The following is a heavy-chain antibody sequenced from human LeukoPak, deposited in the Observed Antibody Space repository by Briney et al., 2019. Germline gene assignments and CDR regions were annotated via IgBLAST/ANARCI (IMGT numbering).Heavy chain of an antibody. CDR1: GFTFDDYA. Sequence: GGSLRLSCAASGFTFDDYAMHWVRHAPGKGLEWVSGISWNSGSIGYADSVKGRFTISRDNAKNSLYLQMNSLRAEDTALYYCAKDNGYYYDSSGYYPFWGQGTMVTVSS. D-gene: IGHD3-22*01. V-gene: IGHV3-9*01. J-gene: IGHJ3*01. CDR3: AKDNGYYYDSSGYYPF. CDR2: ISWNSGSI.